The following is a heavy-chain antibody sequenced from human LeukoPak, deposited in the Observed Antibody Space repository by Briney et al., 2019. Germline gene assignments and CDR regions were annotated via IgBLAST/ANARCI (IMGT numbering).Heavy chain of an antibody. CDR1: GFTFSSYE. J-gene: IGHJ4*02. Sequence: PGGSLRLSCAASGFTFSSYEMNWVRQAPGKGLEWVSYISSSGSTKYYADSVKGRFTISRDNAKNSLYLQMNSLRAEDTAVYYCASPIVFGGVDDYWGQGTLVTVSS. V-gene: IGHV3-48*03. D-gene: IGHD3-16*01. CDR3: ASPIVFGGVDDY. CDR2: ISSSGSTK.